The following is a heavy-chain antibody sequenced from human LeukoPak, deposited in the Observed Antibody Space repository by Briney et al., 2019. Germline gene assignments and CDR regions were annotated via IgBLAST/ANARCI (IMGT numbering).Heavy chain of an antibody. Sequence: GGSLRLSCSASGFTFSTYSMHWVRQATGKGLEYVSAISSDGGSTYYADSVRGRFTISRDNSKNTLYLQLSSLRPDDTAVYYCGATRGGNDKFFHHWGQGTLVTVSS. D-gene: IGHD5-24*01. V-gene: IGHV3-64D*06. J-gene: IGHJ1*01. CDR2: ISSDGGST. CDR1: GFTFSTYS. CDR3: GATRGGNDKFFHH.